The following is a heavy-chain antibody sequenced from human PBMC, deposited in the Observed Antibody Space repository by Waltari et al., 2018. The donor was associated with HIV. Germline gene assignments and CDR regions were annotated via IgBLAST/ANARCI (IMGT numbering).Heavy chain of an antibody. CDR3: ARVPFASSWSADSFDV. V-gene: IGHV3-33*01. Sequence: VQLAESGGGVVQPGRSRRLSCAASGFRVSDYGMHWVRQAPGKGLQWVAVIWYDGSKKEYSDSVKGRFTISKDNSKNTLFLQMNSLRVDDTAVYFCARVPFASSWSADSFDVWGPGTRITVSS. CDR2: IWYDGSKK. D-gene: IGHD6-13*01. CDR1: GFRVSDYG. J-gene: IGHJ3*01.